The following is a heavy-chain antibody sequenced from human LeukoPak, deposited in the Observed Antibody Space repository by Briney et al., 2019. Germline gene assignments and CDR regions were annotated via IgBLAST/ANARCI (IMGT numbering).Heavy chain of an antibody. V-gene: IGHV1-69*02. CDR1: GGTFSSYT. J-gene: IGHJ3*02. CDR3: ARGLKEDAFGI. CDR2: IIPILGIA. Sequence: SVKVSCKASGGTFSSYTISWVRQAPGQGLEWMGRIIPILGIANYAQELQGRVTITADKSTSTAYMELSSLRSEDAALYYCARGLKEDAFGIGGQGTMVTVSS.